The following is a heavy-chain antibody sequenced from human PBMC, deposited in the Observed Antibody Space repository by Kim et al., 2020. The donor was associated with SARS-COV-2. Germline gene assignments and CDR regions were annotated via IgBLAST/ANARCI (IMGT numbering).Heavy chain of an antibody. CDR3: AKDWVVVVPAAMLSYGMDF. J-gene: IGHJ6*02. D-gene: IGHD2-2*01. CDR2: ISYDGSNK. CDR1: GFTFSSYG. Sequence: GGSLRLSCAASGFTFSSYGMHWVRQAPGKGLEGVAVISYDGSNKYYADSVKGRFTISRDNSKNTLYLQMNSLRAEDTAVYYCAKDWVVVVPAAMLSYGMDFWGQGTTVTVSS. V-gene: IGHV3-30*18.